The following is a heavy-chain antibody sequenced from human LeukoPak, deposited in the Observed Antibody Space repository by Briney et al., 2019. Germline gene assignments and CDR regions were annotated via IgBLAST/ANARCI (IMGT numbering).Heavy chain of an antibody. J-gene: IGHJ4*02. CDR2: ISGSGGST. V-gene: IGHV3-23*01. CDR1: GFTFSSYA. CDR3: ANRRGIFSYFDY. D-gene: IGHD6-13*01. Sequence: GVLRLSCAASGFTFSSYAMSWVRQAPGKGLEWVSAISGSGGSTYYADSVKGRFTISRDNSKNTLYLQMNSLRAEDTAVYYCANRRGIFSYFDYWGQGTLVTVSS.